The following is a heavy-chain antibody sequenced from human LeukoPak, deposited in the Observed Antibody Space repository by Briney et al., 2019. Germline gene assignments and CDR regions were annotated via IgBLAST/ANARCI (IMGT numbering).Heavy chain of an antibody. CDR1: GFTFSSYS. V-gene: IGHV3-48*04. J-gene: IGHJ4*02. CDR3: TRGLYQN. Sequence: GGSLRLSCAASGFTFSSYSMNWVRQAPGKGLEWVSYISSSATTIYYADSVKGRFTISRDNAKNSLYLQMNTLRAEDTAVYYCTRGLYQNWGQGTLVTVSS. CDR2: ISSSATTI. D-gene: IGHD2-2*01.